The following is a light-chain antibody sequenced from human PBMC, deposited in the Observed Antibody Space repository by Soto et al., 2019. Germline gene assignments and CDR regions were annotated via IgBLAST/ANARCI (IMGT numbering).Light chain of an antibody. CDR1: QSISSY. J-gene: IGKJ3*01. V-gene: IGKV1-39*01. CDR3: QQSYTTPFT. CDR2: AAS. Sequence: DIQMTQSPSSLSASVGDRVTITCRATQSISSYLNWYQQMPGKAPKLLIYAASSLQSGVPSRFSGSGSGTDFTLTISSLQPEDFATYYCQQSYTTPFTFGPGTKVDIK.